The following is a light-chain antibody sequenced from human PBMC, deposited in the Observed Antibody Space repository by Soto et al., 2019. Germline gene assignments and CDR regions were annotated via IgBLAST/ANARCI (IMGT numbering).Light chain of an antibody. CDR1: QSISSY. J-gene: IGKJ5*01. CDR2: AAS. CDR3: QQSYSIMYT. Sequence: IQLTQSPSSLSASVGDRVTITCRASQSISSYLNWYQQKPGKAPYLLIYAASTLQSGVPSRFSGGGSGTDFTLTISTLQPEDFATYYCQQSYSIMYTFGQGTRLEIK. V-gene: IGKV1-39*01.